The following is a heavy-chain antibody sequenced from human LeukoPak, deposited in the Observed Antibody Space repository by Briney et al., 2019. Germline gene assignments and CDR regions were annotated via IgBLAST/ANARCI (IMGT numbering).Heavy chain of an antibody. CDR2: ISYDGSNK. J-gene: IGHJ4*02. CDR1: GFTFSSYG. CDR3: ARDRGLYTNTWYEGTY. Sequence: GRSLRLSCAASGFTFSSYGMLWVRQAPGKGLEWVTLISYDGSNKYYADSVRGRFTISRDNSKNTLYLEMNSLKPEDTAIYYCARDRGLYTNTWYEGTYWGQGTLVTVSS. D-gene: IGHD6-13*01. V-gene: IGHV3-30*03.